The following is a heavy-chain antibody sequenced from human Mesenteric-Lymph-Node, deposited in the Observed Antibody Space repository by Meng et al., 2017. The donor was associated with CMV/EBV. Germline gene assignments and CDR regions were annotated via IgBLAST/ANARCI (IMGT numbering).Heavy chain of an antibody. CDR2: ISDDSSYI. CDR3: AKDMLSNFAYIDH. J-gene: IGHJ4*02. V-gene: IGHV3-21*01. D-gene: IGHD2-15*01. CDR1: GFTFSSYS. Sequence: GGSLRLSCAASGFTFSSYSMNWVRQAPGKGLEWVSSISDDSSYIYYADSVKGRFTISRDNAKNTVYLQMNGLRADDTAHYYCAKDMLSNFAYIDHWGQGTLVTVSS.